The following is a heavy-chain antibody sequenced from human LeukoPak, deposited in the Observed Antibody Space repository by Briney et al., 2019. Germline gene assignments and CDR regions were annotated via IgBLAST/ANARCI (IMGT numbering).Heavy chain of an antibody. CDR1: GFTFSSYA. J-gene: IGHJ4*02. CDR3: AKVNDILTGYPFYYFDY. CDR2: ISGSGGST. Sequence: GGSLRLSCAASGFTFSSYAMTWVRQAPGKGLEWVSAISGSGGSTYYADSVKGRFTISRDNSKNTLYLQMNSLRAEDTAVYYCAKVNDILTGYPFYYFDYWGQGTLVTVSS. D-gene: IGHD3-9*01. V-gene: IGHV3-23*01.